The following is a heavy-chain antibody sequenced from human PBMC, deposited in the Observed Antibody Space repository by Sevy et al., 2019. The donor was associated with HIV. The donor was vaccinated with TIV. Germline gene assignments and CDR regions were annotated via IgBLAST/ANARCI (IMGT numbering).Heavy chain of an antibody. V-gene: IGHV3-49*03. J-gene: IGHJ6*02. CDR1: GFTFGDYA. D-gene: IGHD3-10*01. Sequence: GGSLRLSCTASGFTFGDYAMSWFRQAPGKGLEWVGFIRSKAYGGTTEYAASVKGRFTISRDDSKSIAYLQINSLKTEDTAVYYCTRDRRYYGSGSYYGDYYYYYGMDVWGQGTTVTVSS. CDR3: TRDRRYYGSGSYYGDYYYYYGMDV. CDR2: IRSKAYGGTT.